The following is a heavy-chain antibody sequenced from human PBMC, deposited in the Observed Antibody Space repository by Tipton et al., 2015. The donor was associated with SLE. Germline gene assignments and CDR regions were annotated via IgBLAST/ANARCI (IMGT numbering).Heavy chain of an antibody. CDR2: IWYDGSNK. V-gene: IGHV3-30*18. Sequence: SLRLSCAASGFTFSNAWMTWVRQAPGKGLEWVAVIWYDGSNKYYADSVKGRFTISRDNSKNTLYLQMNSLRAEDTAVYYCAKDRTMVVDAFDIWGQGTMVTVSS. CDR1: GFTFSNAW. D-gene: IGHD4/OR15-4a*01. CDR3: AKDRTMVVDAFDI. J-gene: IGHJ3*02.